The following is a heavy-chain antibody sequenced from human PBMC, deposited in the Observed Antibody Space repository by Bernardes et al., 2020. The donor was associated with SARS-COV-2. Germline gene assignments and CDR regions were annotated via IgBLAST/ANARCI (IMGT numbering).Heavy chain of an antibody. J-gene: IGHJ5*02. V-gene: IGHV3-23*01. D-gene: IGHD2-2*02. CDR1: GFTFRSSA. Sequence: GGSLRLSCAASGFTFRSSAMSWVRQAPGKGLVWVSAISGSGNSTYYADSVKGRFTISRDNSKNTLYLQMNGLRAEDTAAYYCAKGPPCSSASCYTVGLFDPWGQGTLVTVSS. CDR3: AKGPPCSSASCYTVGLFDP. CDR2: ISGSGNST.